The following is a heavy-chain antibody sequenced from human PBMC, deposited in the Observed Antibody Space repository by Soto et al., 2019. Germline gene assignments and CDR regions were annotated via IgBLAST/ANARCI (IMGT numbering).Heavy chain of an antibody. Sequence: PGGSLRLSCAASGFTFSSYSMNWVRQAPGKGLEWVSSISSSSSYIYYADSVKGRFTISRDNAKNSLYLQMNSLRAEDTAVYYCAREGGQIAAENPFDYWGQGNLVTVSS. V-gene: IGHV3-21*01. CDR2: ISSSSSYI. D-gene: IGHD6-13*01. CDR1: GFTFSSYS. CDR3: AREGGQIAAENPFDY. J-gene: IGHJ4*02.